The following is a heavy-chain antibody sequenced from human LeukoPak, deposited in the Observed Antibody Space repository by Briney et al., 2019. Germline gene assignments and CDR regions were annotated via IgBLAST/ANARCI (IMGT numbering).Heavy chain of an antibody. D-gene: IGHD6-19*01. CDR2: IYYSGST. Sequence: SETLSLTCSVSGGSISSSSYYWGWIRQPPGKGLEWIGSIYYSGSTHYNPSLRGRVTMSVDTSKNQFSLKLSSVTAADTAVYYCARQYSSGWPYFDYWGQGTLVTVSS. CDR3: ARQYSSGWPYFDY. V-gene: IGHV4-39*01. J-gene: IGHJ4*02. CDR1: GGSISSSSYY.